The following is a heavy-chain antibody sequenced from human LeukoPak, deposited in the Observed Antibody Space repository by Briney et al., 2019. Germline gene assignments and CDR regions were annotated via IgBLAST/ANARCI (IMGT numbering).Heavy chain of an antibody. J-gene: IGHJ3*02. CDR2: IYYSGST. D-gene: IGHD3-3*01. V-gene: IGHV4-39*01. CDR1: GGSISSSSYY. Sequence: SETLSLTCTVSGGSISSSSYYWGWIRQPPGKGLEWIGSIYYSGSTYYNPSLKSRVTISVDTSKNQFSLKLSSVTAADTAVYRCARPIRLFGVVIIDAFYIWVQGTMVTDSS. CDR3: ARPIRLFGVVIIDAFYI.